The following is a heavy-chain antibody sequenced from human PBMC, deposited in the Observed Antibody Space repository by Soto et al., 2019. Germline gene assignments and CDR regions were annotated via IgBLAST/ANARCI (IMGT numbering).Heavy chain of an antibody. CDR2: ISGSGGST. CDR3: AKPQTGSTTGYFDY. J-gene: IGHJ4*02. CDR1: GFTFSSYA. D-gene: IGHD2-2*01. V-gene: IGHV3-23*01. Sequence: GGSLRLSCAASGFTFSSYAMSWVRQAPGKGLEWVSAISGSGGSTYYADSVKGRFTISRDNSKNTLYLQMNSLRAEDTAVYYWAKPQTGSTTGYFDYWGQGTLVTVSS.